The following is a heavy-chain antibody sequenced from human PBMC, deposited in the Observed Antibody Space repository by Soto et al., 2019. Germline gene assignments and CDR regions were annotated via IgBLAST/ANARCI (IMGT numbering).Heavy chain of an antibody. D-gene: IGHD4-17*01. V-gene: IGHV1-69*12. CDR1: GDTFSSYA. J-gene: IGHJ4*02. CDR3: VNTPPRTTATAYYFDY. CDR2: IIPIYATA. Sequence: QVQLVQSGAEVKKPGSSVKVSCKASGDTFSSYAISWVRQAPGQGLEWMGGIIPIYATANYAQKFQGRVTITADESTQTAYMELSSLRSEDTAVYYCVNTPPRTTATAYYFDYWGQGTLVTVSS.